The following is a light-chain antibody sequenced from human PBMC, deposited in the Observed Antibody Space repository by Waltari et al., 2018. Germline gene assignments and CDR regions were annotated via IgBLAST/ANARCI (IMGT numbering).Light chain of an antibody. CDR2: GAS. CDR3: QQYSNWPPRYT. Sequence: EIVMTQSPVTLSVSPGEGATLSCRASQSISSDLAWYQHKPGQAPRLLIYGASTRATGVPVRFRGSGSGTEFTLTISGLQSEDFAVYYCQQYSNWPPRYTFGQGTRLEIK. V-gene: IGKV3-15*01. CDR1: QSISSD. J-gene: IGKJ2*01.